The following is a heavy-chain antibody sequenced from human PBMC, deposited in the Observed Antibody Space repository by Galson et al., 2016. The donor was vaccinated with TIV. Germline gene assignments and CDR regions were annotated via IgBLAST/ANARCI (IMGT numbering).Heavy chain of an antibody. V-gene: IGHV4-38-2*02. CDR2: MHQSGSS. CDR3: ARDCTSSTCRIYYYGMDV. D-gene: IGHD2-15*01. Sequence: SETLSLTCTVSGFSIASGYFWGWIRQPPGKGLEWLGNMHQSGSSYYNPSLKSRLTISVDTPKNQFSLTLRSVTAADSAVYYCARDCTSSTCRIYYYGMDVWGQGTTVTVSS. J-gene: IGHJ6*02. CDR1: GFSIASGYF.